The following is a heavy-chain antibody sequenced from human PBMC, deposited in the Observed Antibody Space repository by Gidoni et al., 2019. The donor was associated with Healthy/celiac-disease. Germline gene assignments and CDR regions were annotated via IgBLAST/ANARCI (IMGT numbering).Heavy chain of an antibody. CDR1: GFTFGDYA. D-gene: IGHD3-22*01. Sequence: EVQLVESGGGLVQPGRSLRLSCTASGFTFGDYAMSWVRQAPGKGLEWVGFIRSKAYGGTTEYAASVKGRFTISRDDSKSIAYLQMNSLKTEDTAVYYCTRAGSYDSSGYEAFDIWGQGTMVTVSS. J-gene: IGHJ3*02. V-gene: IGHV3-49*04. CDR3: TRAGSYDSSGYEAFDI. CDR2: IRSKAYGGTT.